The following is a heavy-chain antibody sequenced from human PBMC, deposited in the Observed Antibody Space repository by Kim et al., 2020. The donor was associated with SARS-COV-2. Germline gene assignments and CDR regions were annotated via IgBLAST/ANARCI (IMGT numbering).Heavy chain of an antibody. CDR3: ARALPWFGEYHYYYYYGMDV. V-gene: IGHV1-8*01. J-gene: IGHJ6*02. CDR1: GYTFTSYD. CDR2: MNPNSGNT. D-gene: IGHD3-10*01. Sequence: ASVKVSCKASGYTFTSYDINWVRQATGQGLEWMGWMNPNSGNTGYAQKFQGRVTMTRNTSISTAYMELSSLRSEDTAVYYCARALPWFGEYHYYYYYGMDVWGQGTTVTVSS.